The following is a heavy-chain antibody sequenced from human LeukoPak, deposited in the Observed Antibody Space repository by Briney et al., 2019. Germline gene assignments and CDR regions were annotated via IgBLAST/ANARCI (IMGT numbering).Heavy chain of an antibody. CDR2: INPNSGGT. Sequence: GASVKVSCKASGYTFTSYYMHWVRQAPGQGLEWMGIINPNSGGTNYAQKFQGRVTMTRDTSISTAYMELSRLRSDDTAVYNCARVTMITFGGVIAPYYFDYWGQGTPVTVSS. CDR3: ARVTMITFGGVIAPYYFDY. D-gene: IGHD3-16*02. CDR1: GYTFTSYY. J-gene: IGHJ4*02. V-gene: IGHV1-2*02.